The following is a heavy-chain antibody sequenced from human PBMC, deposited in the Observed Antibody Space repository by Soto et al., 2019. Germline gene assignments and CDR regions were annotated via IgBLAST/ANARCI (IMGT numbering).Heavy chain of an antibody. Sequence: SETLSLTCTVSGGSISSGGYYWSWIRQHPGKGLEWIGYIYYSGSTYYNPSLKSRVTISVDTSKNQFSLKLSSVTAADTAVYYCAREQKEGYCSSTSCLYYYYYGMDVWGQGTTVTVSS. D-gene: IGHD2-2*01. J-gene: IGHJ6*02. V-gene: IGHV4-31*03. CDR2: IYYSGST. CDR1: GGSISSGGYY. CDR3: AREQKEGYCSSTSCLYYYYYGMDV.